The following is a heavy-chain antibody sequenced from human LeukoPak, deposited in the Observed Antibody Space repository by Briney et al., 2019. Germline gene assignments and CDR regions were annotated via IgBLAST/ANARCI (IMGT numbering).Heavy chain of an antibody. Sequence: SETLSLTCTVSGGSISSGGYYWSWIRQHPGKGLEWIGYIYYSGSTYYNPSLKSRVTISVDTSKNQFSLKLSSVTVADTAVYYCARDVSPSGYGMDVWGQGTTVTVSS. CDR3: ARDVSPSGYGMDV. CDR1: GGSISSGGYY. V-gene: IGHV4-31*03. J-gene: IGHJ6*02. D-gene: IGHD3-10*01. CDR2: IYYSGST.